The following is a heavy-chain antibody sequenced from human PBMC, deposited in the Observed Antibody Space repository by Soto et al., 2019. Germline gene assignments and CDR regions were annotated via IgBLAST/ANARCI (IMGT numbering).Heavy chain of an antibody. CDR3: ARAHSTSFYYSDY. V-gene: IGHV3-74*01. Sequence: GGSLRLSCAASGFTFNNYWMYGVRQAPGKGLVWVSRINIDGSRTTHADSVKGRFTISRDNAKNTLYLQMNSLRDEDTAVYYCARAHSTSFYYSDYWGRGTLVTVSS. CDR2: INIDGSRT. J-gene: IGHJ4*02. D-gene: IGHD2-2*01. CDR1: GFTFNNYW.